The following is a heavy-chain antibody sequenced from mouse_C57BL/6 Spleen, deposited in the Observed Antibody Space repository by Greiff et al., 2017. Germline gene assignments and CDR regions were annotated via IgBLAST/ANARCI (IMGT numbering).Heavy chain of an antibody. V-gene: IGHV1-59*01. CDR3: ARRVLRPYWYFDV. Sequence: QVQLQQPGAELVRPGTSVKLSCKASGYTFTSYWMHWVKQRPGQGLEWIGVIDPSDSYTNYNQKFKGKATFTVDTSSSTAYMQLSSLTSEDSAVYYCARRVLRPYWYFDVWGTGTTVTVSS. J-gene: IGHJ1*03. CDR2: IDPSDSYT. D-gene: IGHD1-2*01. CDR1: GYTFTSYW.